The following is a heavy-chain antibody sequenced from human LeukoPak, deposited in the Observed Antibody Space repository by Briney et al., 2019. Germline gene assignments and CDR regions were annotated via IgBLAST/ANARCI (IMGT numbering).Heavy chain of an antibody. V-gene: IGHV4-4*07. CDR1: GGSIHSY. Sequence: SETLSFTGTVSGGSIHSYWSWIRQPAGEGLEWIGRISGSGTITYNPALQSRLTISIDTSKNQFYLKLMSVTAADTAVYYCARDSGTTGEVKFDPWGQGTLVTVSS. CDR2: ISGSGTI. CDR3: ARDSGTTGEVKFDP. D-gene: IGHD3-10*01. J-gene: IGHJ5*02.